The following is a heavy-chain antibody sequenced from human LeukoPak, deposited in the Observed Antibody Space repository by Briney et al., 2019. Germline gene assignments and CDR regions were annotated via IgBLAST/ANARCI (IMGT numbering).Heavy chain of an antibody. CDR1: GFTFGDYG. V-gene: IGHV3-20*04. CDR3: AKNYDFWSPDWFDP. J-gene: IGHJ5*02. CDR2: INWNGGST. D-gene: IGHD3-3*01. Sequence: GGSLRLSCAASGFTFGDYGMSWVRQAPGKGLEWVSGINWNGGSTGYADSVKGRFTISRDNAKNSLYLQMNSLRAEDTALYYCAKNYDFWSPDWFDPWGQGTLVTVSS.